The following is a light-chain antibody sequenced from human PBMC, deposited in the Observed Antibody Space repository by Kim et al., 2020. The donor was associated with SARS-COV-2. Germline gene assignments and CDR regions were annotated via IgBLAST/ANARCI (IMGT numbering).Light chain of an antibody. CDR1: SSNIGKWA. J-gene: IGLJ3*02. V-gene: IGLV1-36*01. Sequence: QSVLTQPPSVSEAPRQRVTISCSGSSSNIGKWAVNWYQQLPGKPPKLLIYFNDLLPSGVSDRFSGSKSGTSASLAISGLQSEDEADYYCAAWDDRLNGWVFGGGTQLTVL. CDR3: AAWDDRLNGWV. CDR2: FND.